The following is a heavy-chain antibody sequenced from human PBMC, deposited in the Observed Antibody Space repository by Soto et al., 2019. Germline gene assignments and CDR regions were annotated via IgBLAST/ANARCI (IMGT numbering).Heavy chain of an antibody. Sequence: QVQLVESGGGVVQPGRSLRLSCAASRFSFRAHGMHWVRQAPGKGLEWVAVISYDGSSTYYADSVKGRFTISRDNSNTALYLQMSNLRPEDTAVYFCAKDHRNGGSRVDYWGQGTLVTVSS. CDR3: AKDHRNGGSRVDY. J-gene: IGHJ4*02. D-gene: IGHD2-15*01. CDR1: RFSFRAHG. CDR2: ISYDGSST. V-gene: IGHV3-30*18.